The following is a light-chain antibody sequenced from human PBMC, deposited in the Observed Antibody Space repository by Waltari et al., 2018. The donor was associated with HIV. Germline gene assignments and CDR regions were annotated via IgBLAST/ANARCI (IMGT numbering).Light chain of an antibody. CDR1: NIERKS. CDR2: YDT. Sequence: SSLLTQTPSVSVAPGKTARITCGGKNIERKSVHWYQQKPGQAPLLVIYYDTERPSGIPERFSGSNSGNTATLTISRVGDGDEADYYCQVWDSTSDHVLFGGGTRLTVL. V-gene: IGLV3-21*04. J-gene: IGLJ2*01. CDR3: QVWDSTSDHVL.